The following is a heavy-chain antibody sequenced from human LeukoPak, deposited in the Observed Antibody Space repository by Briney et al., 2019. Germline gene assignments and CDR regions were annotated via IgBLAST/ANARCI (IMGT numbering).Heavy chain of an antibody. J-gene: IGHJ4*02. CDR2: ISDIGSI. CDR1: GGSISSYY. CDR3: AGHHPRNTVDF. D-gene: IGHD2/OR15-2a*01. Sequence: SETLSLTCTVSGGSISSYYWSWIRQPPGKGLEWIAYISDIGSINYNPSLKSRVPISLDTSKNQFSLKLSSVTAADTAVYYCAGHHPRNTVDFWGQGTLVTVSP. V-gene: IGHV4-59*08.